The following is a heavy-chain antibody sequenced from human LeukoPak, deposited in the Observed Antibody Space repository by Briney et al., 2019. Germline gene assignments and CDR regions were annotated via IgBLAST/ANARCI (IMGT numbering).Heavy chain of an antibody. CDR2: LNPYSGAT. CDR1: AYTFTDYF. Sequence: ASVKVSCKASAYTFTDYFIHWVRQAPGQGLEWMGWLNPYSGATNYARRVHGRVTMTRDTSISTAYWELSSLTSDDTALYYWARARTTVTTREFDPWGQGTLVTVSS. J-gene: IGHJ5*02. D-gene: IGHD4-17*01. CDR3: ARARTTVTTREFDP. V-gene: IGHV1-2*02.